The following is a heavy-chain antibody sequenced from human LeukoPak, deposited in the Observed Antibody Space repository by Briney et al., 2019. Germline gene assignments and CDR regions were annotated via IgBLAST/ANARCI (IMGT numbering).Heavy chain of an antibody. CDR3: ARREGRSASPFFFDS. CDR1: GGTFSSYA. D-gene: IGHD6-6*01. CDR2: ISCYNGHT. Sequence: ASVKVSCKASGGTFSSYAISWVRQAPGQGLQWMGWISCYNGHTHYAQNFQGRVTMTADTSTNTAYMELRSLRSDDTAVYYCARREGRSASPFFFDSWGQGTLVTVSS. V-gene: IGHV1-18*01. J-gene: IGHJ4*02.